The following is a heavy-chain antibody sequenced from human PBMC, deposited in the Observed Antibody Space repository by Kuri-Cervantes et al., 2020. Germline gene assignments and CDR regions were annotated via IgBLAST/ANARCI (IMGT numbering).Heavy chain of an antibody. V-gene: IGHV3-30*18. CDR3: AKGFGKTGHYYYGMDV. Sequence: LSLTCAASGFTFSSYGMHWVRQAPGKGLEWVAVISYDGSNKYYADSVKGRFTISRDNSKNTLYLQTNSLRAEDTAVYYCAKGFGKTGHYYYGMDVWGQGTTVTVSS. D-gene: IGHD3-16*01. CDR1: GFTFSSYG. CDR2: ISYDGSNK. J-gene: IGHJ6*02.